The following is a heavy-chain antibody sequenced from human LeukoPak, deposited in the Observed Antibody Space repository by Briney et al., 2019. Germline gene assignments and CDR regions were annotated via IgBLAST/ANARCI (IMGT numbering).Heavy chain of an antibody. CDR3: AKQAPLRYFDWLASFDY. J-gene: IGHJ4*02. D-gene: IGHD3-9*01. CDR1: GFTFSSYA. CDR2: ISGSGGST. V-gene: IGHV3-23*01. Sequence: PGGSLRLSCAASGFTFSSYAMSWVRQAPGKGLEWVSAISGSGGSTYYADSVKGRFTISRDNSKNTLYLQMNSLRAEDTAVYYRAKQAPLRYFDWLASFDYWGQGTLVTVSS.